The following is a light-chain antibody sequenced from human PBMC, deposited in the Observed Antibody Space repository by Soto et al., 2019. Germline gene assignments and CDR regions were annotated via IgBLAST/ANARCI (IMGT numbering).Light chain of an antibody. Sequence: QSVLTQPPSVSVAPGQKVTISCSGSSSNIGNNYVSWYQQLPGTAPKLLIYDNNKRPSGIPDRFSGSKSGTSATLGITGLQTGDEADYYCGTWDSSLSAHNVFGSGTQLTVL. J-gene: IGLJ6*01. V-gene: IGLV1-51*01. CDR3: GTWDSSLSAHNV. CDR1: SSNIGNNY. CDR2: DNN.